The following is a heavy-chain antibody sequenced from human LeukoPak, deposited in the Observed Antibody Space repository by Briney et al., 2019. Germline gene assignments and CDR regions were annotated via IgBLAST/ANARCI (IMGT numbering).Heavy chain of an antibody. J-gene: IGHJ4*02. Sequence: ASVKLSCTASGYMFNIYGISWVRQAPGQGLEWMGWISAFNGNTNYARNFQDRVTMTTDTSTSTAYMELTSLSSDDTAVYYCARSPPSTGYDRFDTWGQGTLVTVSS. D-gene: IGHD5-12*01. CDR2: ISAFNGNT. CDR3: ARSPPSTGYDRFDT. CDR1: GYMFNIYG. V-gene: IGHV1-18*01.